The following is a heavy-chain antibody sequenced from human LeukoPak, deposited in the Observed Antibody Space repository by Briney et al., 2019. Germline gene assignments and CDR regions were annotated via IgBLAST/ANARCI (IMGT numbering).Heavy chain of an antibody. J-gene: IGHJ4*02. V-gene: IGHV4-59*01. CDR1: GGSISGYY. CDR3: ARGRLSAFYFDY. CDR2: IYYSGTT. D-gene: IGHD3-16*02. Sequence: SETLSLTRTVPGGSISGYYWTWIRQPPGKGLEWIGYIYYSGTTNYNPSLKSRVTISLDTSKNQFSLKLSSVTAADTAVFYCARGRLSAFYFDYWGQGTLVTVSS.